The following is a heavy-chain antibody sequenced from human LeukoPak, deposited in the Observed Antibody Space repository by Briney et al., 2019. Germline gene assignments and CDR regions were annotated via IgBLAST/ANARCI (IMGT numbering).Heavy chain of an antibody. CDR2: VSYDRNNK. CDR3: AKEDYFTSGSDPGH. CDR1: GFPFSSFG. Sequence: GGSLRLSCAASGFPFSSFGMHWVRQAPGRGVEWVAFVSYDRNNKYYEDSVKGRFTISRDNSNNTLYLQMNSLSAEGTAVYFCAKEDYFTSGSDPGHGGERTLVTVSS. J-gene: IGHJ4*02. D-gene: IGHD3-10*01. V-gene: IGHV3-30*18.